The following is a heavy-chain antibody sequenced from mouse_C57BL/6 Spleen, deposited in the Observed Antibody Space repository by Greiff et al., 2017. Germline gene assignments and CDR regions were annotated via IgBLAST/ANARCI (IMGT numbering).Heavy chain of an antibody. CDR1: GYTFTSYW. J-gene: IGHJ3*01. CDR2: IYPGSGST. D-gene: IGHD1-2*01. Sequence: QVHVKQPGAELVKPGASVKMSCKASGYTFTSYWITWVKQRPGQGLEWIGDIYPGSGSTNYNEKFKSKATLTVDTSSSTAYMQLSSLTSEDSAVYYCAGDGGVLAYWGQGTLVTVSA. V-gene: IGHV1-55*01. CDR3: AGDGGVLAY.